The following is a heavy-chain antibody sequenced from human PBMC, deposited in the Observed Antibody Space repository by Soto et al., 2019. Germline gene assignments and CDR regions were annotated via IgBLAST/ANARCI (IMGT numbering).Heavy chain of an antibody. Sequence: GESLKISCKVSGDSFTGFWIGWVRQMPGKGLEWLGSIYPRDSDTRYSPSFQGQVTISADKSLSTAYLQWNSLQASDTAIYYCARQHPLDSRVWYTWGQGTLVTV. CDR3: ARQHPLDSRVWYT. CDR2: IYPRDSDT. D-gene: IGHD6-19*01. V-gene: IGHV5-51*01. CDR1: GDSFTGFW. J-gene: IGHJ4*02.